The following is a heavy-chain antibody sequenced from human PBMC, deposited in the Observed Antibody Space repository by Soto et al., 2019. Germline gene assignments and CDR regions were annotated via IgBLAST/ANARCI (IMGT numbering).Heavy chain of an antibody. Sequence: PSETLSLTCAVSGYSISSSNWWGWIRQPPGKGLEWIGYIYYSGTTYYNPSLKSRVTMSVDTSKNQFSLKLTSVTAVDTAVYYCACRDIQGPIDYWGKGTLVTVSS. CDR2: IYYSGTT. V-gene: IGHV4-28*01. CDR3: ACRDIQGPIDY. J-gene: IGHJ4*02. CDR1: GYSISSSNW.